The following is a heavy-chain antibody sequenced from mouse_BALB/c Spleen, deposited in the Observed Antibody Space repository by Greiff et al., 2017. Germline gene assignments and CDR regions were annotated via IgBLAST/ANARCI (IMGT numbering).Heavy chain of an antibody. J-gene: IGHJ3*01. Sequence: VQLVESGPGLVAPSQSLSITCTVSGFSLTSYGVHWVRQPPGKGLEWLGVIWAGGSTNYNSALMSRLSISKDNSKSQVFLKMNSLQTDDTAMYYCARAMETARAPFAYWGQGTLVTVSA. CDR2: IWAGGST. D-gene: IGHD3-1*01. CDR1: GFSLTSYG. CDR3: ARAMETARAPFAY. V-gene: IGHV2-9*02.